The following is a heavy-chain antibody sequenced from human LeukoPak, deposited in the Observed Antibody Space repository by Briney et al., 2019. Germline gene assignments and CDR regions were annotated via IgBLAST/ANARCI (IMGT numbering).Heavy chain of an antibody. CDR1: GFTFSSYS. D-gene: IGHD6-6*01. Sequence: GSLRLSCAASGFTFSSYSMNWVRQAPGKGLEWIGEINHSGSTNYNPSLKSRVTISVDTSKNQFSLKLSSVTAADTAVYYCARGEIAARPLYFDYWGQGTLVTVSS. CDR2: INHSGST. CDR3: ARGEIAARPLYFDY. J-gene: IGHJ4*02. V-gene: IGHV4-34*01.